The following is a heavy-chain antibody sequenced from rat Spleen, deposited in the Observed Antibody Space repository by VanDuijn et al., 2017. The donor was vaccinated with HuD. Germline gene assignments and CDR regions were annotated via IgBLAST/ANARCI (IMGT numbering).Heavy chain of an antibody. CDR1: GFTFSDYA. CDR2: IIYDGSST. V-gene: IGHV5-17*01. CDR3: ARHPDYSNYFDY. D-gene: IGHD1-1*01. J-gene: IGHJ2*01. Sequence: EVQLVDSGGGLVQPGRSLKLSCAASGFTFSDYAMAWVRQAPKKSLEWVATIIYDGSSTYYRDSVKGRFTLSRDNAKSTLYLQMDSLRSEDTATYYCARHPDYSNYFDYWGQGVMVTVSS.